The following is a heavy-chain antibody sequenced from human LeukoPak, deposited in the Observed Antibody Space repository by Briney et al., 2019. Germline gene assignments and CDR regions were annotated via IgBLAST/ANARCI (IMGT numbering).Heavy chain of an antibody. V-gene: IGHV3-21*01. CDR1: GFTFSSYS. CDR2: ISSSSSYI. Sequence: GGSLRLSCAASGFTFSSYSMNWVRQAPGKGLEWVSSISSSSSYIYYADSVKGRFTISRDNAKNSLYLQMNSLRAEDTAVYYWARGHHNLLKWELVDYYYGMDVWGQGTTVTVSS. D-gene: IGHD1-26*01. J-gene: IGHJ6*02. CDR3: ARGHHNLLKWELVDYYYGMDV.